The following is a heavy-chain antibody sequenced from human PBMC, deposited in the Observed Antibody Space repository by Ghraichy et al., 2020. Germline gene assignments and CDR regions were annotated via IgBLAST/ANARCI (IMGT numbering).Heavy chain of an antibody. CDR3: ARGGGCSSASYYTTPGIDY. CDR1: GFTLSYSW. Sequence: GESLRLSCAASGFTLSYSWMNWVRQAPGKGLEWVANINQDGSEKYYVDSVKGRFTISRDNAKKSVYLQMNSLGAEDTAVYYCARGGGCSSASYYTTPGIDYWGQGTLVTVSS. CDR2: INQDGSEK. V-gene: IGHV3-7*01. J-gene: IGHJ4*02. D-gene: IGHD2-2*01.